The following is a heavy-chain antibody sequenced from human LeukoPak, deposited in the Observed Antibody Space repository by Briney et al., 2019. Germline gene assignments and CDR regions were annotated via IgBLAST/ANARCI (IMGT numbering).Heavy chain of an antibody. Sequence: SETLSLTCTVSGGSISSYYWSWIRQPPGKGLEWMGYIYYSWSTNYNPSLKSRVTISVDTPNNQFSLKLSSVTAADTAVYYCARHEAAYTFAYWGQGTLVTVSS. CDR3: ARHEAAYTFAY. CDR2: IYYSWST. D-gene: IGHD3-16*01. CDR1: GGSISSYY. V-gene: IGHV4-59*08. J-gene: IGHJ4*02.